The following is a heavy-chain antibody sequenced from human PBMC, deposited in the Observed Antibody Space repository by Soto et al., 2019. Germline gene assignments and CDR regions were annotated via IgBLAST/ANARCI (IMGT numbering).Heavy chain of an antibody. V-gene: IGHV3-23*01. CDR2: ISGSGGSP. CDR3: AKARCSGNSCYVPDY. J-gene: IGHJ4*01. D-gene: IGHD2-15*01. CDR1: GFNFNSHT. Sequence: PGGPLRLSCAASGFNFNSHTIAWVRQAPGKGLEWVSSISGSGGSPSYAASVQGRFTISRDNSRNTLSLQMNSLRAEDTATYYCAKARCSGNSCYVPDYWGHGSLVTVSS.